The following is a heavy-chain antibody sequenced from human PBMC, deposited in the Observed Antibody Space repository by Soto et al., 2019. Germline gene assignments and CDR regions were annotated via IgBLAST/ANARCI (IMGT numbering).Heavy chain of an antibody. CDR1: GDSVSSTSAA. V-gene: IGHV6-1*01. Sequence: SQTLSLTSAISGDSVSSTSAAWNWIRQSPSRGLEWLGRTYYRSKWYCGYAVSVKSRITINPDTSKNQFSLHLNSVTPEDTAVYYCARINSSSSSDVDVWDQGTTVTGSS. J-gene: IGHJ6*02. CDR3: ARINSSSSSDVDV. CDR2: TYYRSKWYC. D-gene: IGHD6-6*01.